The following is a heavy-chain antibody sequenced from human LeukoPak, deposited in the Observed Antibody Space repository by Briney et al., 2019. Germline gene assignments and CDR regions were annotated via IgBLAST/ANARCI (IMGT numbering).Heavy chain of an antibody. J-gene: IGHJ4*02. Sequence: SETLSLTCTVSGGSISNYHWSWIRQPAGKGLEWIGQIHTSGSTNYNPPLKSRVSMSIDTTEGQVSLTIRSVTAADTAFYYCARRDISSGWSFDYWGQGTLVTVSS. D-gene: IGHD6-19*01. V-gene: IGHV4-4*07. CDR1: GGSISNYH. CDR2: IHTSGST. CDR3: ARRDISSGWSFDY.